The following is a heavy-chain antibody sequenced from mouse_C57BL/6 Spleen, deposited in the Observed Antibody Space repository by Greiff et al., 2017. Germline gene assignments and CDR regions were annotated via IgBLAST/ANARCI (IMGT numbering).Heavy chain of an antibody. CDR2: INPSTGGT. CDR1: GYSFTGYY. Sequence: VQLQQSGPELVKPGASVKISCKASGYSFTGYYMNWVQQSPEKSLEWIGEINPSTGGTTYNQKFPATATLTVATSSRTAYMQLKSLTSEDSAVYYCARWGYDGYYDDWGEGTTRTVSA. J-gene: IGHJ2*01. V-gene: IGHV1-42*01. D-gene: IGHD2-3*01. CDR3: ARWGYDGYYDD.